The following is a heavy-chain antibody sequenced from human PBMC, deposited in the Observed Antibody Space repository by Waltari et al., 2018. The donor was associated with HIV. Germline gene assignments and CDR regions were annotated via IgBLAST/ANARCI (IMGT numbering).Heavy chain of an antibody. CDR3: ARASHYIEFSTFDGDYYFDF. CDR1: GFSVRNHW. CDR2: INIDGSGR. V-gene: IGHV3-74*01. J-gene: IGHJ4*02. Sequence: VQLVESGGGSIKTGGSLRLSCAASGFSVRNHWMDWVRQGPGKGLVWVARINIDGSGRDYADAVKGRFVISRDNARNTVYLQLNNLKVEDTAVYFCARASHYIEFSTFDGDYYFDFWGRGTRVAVSS. D-gene: IGHD3-3*02.